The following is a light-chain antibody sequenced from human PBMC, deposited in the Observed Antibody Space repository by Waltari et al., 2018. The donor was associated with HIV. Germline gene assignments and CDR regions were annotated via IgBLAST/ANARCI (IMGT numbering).Light chain of an antibody. Sequence: EVVLTQSPLSLPVTLGQPASISCRSSQSLVYSDGNTYLIWFQQRSGQFPSRLIYNISNRDSGVPDTFSGSGTGTDFTLTISRVEAGDVGVDYCMQATHGPWTFGQGTKVEI. V-gene: IGKV2-30*01. CDR2: NIS. CDR1: QSLVYSDGNTY. CDR3: MQATHGPWT. J-gene: IGKJ1*01.